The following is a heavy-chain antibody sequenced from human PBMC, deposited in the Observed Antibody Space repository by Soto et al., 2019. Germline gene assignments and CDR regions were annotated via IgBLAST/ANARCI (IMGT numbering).Heavy chain of an antibody. Sequence: QVQLVQSGAEVKKPGASVKVSCKASGYTFTHYYIHWVRQAPGQGLEWMGISNPNGGSTTHAQKFRAGINMTRDTSTSTVYMERSSLRSEDSAVYYCATSVNSAMAFDYWGQGTLVPVSS. V-gene: IGHV1-46*01. CDR1: GYTFTHYY. D-gene: IGHD5-18*01. CDR3: ATSVNSAMAFDY. CDR2: SNPNGGST. J-gene: IGHJ4*02.